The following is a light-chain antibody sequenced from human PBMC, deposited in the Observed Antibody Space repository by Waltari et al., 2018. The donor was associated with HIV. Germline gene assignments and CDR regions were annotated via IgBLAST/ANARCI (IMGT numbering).Light chain of an antibody. V-gene: IGKV4-1*01. Sequence: DIVMTQSPDSLAVSLGERATINCKSRQSVLYSSNNKNYLAWYQQKPGQPPKLLIYWASTRESGVPDRFSGSGSGTDFTLTISSLQAEDVAVYYCQQYYSTRTFGQGTKVEIK. CDR3: QQYYSTRT. J-gene: IGKJ1*01. CDR2: WAS. CDR1: QSVLYSSNNKNY.